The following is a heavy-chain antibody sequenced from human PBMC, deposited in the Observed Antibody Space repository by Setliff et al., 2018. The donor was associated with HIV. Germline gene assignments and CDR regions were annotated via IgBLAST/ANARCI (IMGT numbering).Heavy chain of an antibody. CDR3: ARESACSSTSCPKVLDY. Sequence: SVKVSCKASGGTFGIYGISWVRQAPGQGLEWMGGTIPMFGTANYAQKFQGRVTITTVESTNTGYMELSSLRSEDTAVYYCARESACSSTSCPKVLDYWGQGTLVTVSS. CDR1: GGTFGIYG. CDR2: TIPMFGTA. V-gene: IGHV1-69*05. D-gene: IGHD2-2*01. J-gene: IGHJ4*02.